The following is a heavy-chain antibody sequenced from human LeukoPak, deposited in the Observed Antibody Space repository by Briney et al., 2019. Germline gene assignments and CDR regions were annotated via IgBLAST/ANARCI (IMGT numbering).Heavy chain of an antibody. Sequence: SVKVSCKASGGTFSSYAISWVRQAPGQGLEWMGGIIPIFGTANYAQKFQGRVTITADESTSTAYMELSSLRSEDTAVYYCARDGYSSSWSNYFDYWGQGTLVTVSS. CDR3: ARDGYSSSWSNYFDY. V-gene: IGHV1-69*13. CDR1: GGTFSSYA. J-gene: IGHJ4*02. CDR2: IIPIFGTA. D-gene: IGHD6-13*01.